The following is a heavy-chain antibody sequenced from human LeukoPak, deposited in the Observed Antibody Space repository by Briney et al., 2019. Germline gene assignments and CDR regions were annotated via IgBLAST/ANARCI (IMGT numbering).Heavy chain of an antibody. CDR2: IYTSGST. CDR3: ARVRSSWSSFDY. V-gene: IGHV4-4*07. D-gene: IGHD6-13*01. J-gene: IGHJ4*02. Sequence: SETMSLTCIVSGGSISSYYWSWIRQPAGKGLEWIGRIYTSGSTNYNPSLKSRVTMSVDTSKNQFSLKLSSVTAADTAVYYCARVRSSWSSFDYWGQGTLVTVSS. CDR1: GGSISSYY.